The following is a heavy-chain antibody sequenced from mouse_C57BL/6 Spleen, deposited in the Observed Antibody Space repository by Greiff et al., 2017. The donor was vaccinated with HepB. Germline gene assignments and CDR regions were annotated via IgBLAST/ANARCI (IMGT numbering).Heavy chain of an antibody. CDR3: AGPYYYGSMGY. CDR2: ISDGGSYT. Sequence: EVKLQESGGGLVKPGGSLKLSCAASGFTFGSYAMSWVRQTPEKRLEWVATISDGGSYTYYPDNVKGRFTISRDNAKNNLYLQMSHLKSEDTAMYYCAGPYYYGSMGYWGQGTSVTVSS. CDR1: GFTFGSYA. J-gene: IGHJ4*01. V-gene: IGHV5-4*03. D-gene: IGHD1-1*01.